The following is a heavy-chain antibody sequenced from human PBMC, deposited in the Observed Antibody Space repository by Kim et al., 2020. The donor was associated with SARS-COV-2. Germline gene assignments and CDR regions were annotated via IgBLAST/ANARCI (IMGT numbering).Heavy chain of an antibody. D-gene: IGHD6-19*01. J-gene: IGHJ4*02. Sequence: NPSLTSRVTLSVDTSRNQFSLKLSSVTAADTAVYYCASSSIAVAGTYFDYWGQGTLVTVSS. CDR3: ASSSIAVAGTYFDY. V-gene: IGHV4-59*01.